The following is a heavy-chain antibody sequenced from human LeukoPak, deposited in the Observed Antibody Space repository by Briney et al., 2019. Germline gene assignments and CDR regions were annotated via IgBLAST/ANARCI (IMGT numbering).Heavy chain of an antibody. V-gene: IGHV5-51*01. D-gene: IGHD3-22*01. CDR2: IYPGDSDT. CDR3: ARRHYYDSSAAFDI. Sequence: KPGESLKISCKGSGYSFTSYWIGWVRQMPGKGLEWMGIIYPGDSDTRYSSSFQGQVTISADKSISTAYLQWSSLKASDTAMYYCARRHYYDSSAAFDIWSQGTMVTVSS. CDR1: GYSFTSYW. J-gene: IGHJ3*02.